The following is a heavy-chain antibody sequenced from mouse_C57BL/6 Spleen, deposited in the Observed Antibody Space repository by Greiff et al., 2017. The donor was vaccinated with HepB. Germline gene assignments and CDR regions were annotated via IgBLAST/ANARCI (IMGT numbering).Heavy chain of an antibody. D-gene: IGHD2-4*01. Sequence: VQLKQSGPELVKPGASVKISCKASGYSFTDYNMNWVKQSNGKSLEWIGVINPNYGTTSYNQKFKGKATLTVDQSSRTAYMQLNSLTSEDSAVYYCARRELYYDYDEGFAYWGQGTLVTVSA. V-gene: IGHV1-39*01. CDR3: ARRELYYDYDEGFAY. J-gene: IGHJ3*01. CDR1: GYSFTDYN. CDR2: INPNYGTT.